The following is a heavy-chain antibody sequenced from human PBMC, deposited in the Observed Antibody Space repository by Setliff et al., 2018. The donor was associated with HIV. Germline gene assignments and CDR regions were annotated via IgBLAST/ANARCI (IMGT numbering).Heavy chain of an antibody. D-gene: IGHD3-22*01. CDR1: GYTFTNYY. Sequence: ASVKVSCKASGYTFTNYYIHWVRQATGQGLEWMGWMNPNSGNTGYAQKFQGRVTITRNTSISTAYMELSSLRSEDTAVYYYADSLKGRITISRDNTKNSLYLQIDSLRAEDTAIYYCTRMISPRANKYSSGWFDYWGQGTLVTVSS. CDR3: ADSLKGRITISRDNTKNSLYLQIDSLRAEDTAIYYCTRMISPRANKYSSGWFDY. J-gene: IGHJ4*02. CDR2: MNPNSGNT. V-gene: IGHV1-8*03.